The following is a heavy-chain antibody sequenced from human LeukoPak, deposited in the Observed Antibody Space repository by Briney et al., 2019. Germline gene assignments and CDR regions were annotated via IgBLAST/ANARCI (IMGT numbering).Heavy chain of an antibody. V-gene: IGHV4-59*12. J-gene: IGHJ6*03. Sequence: SETLSLTCTVSGGSISSYYWSWIRQPPGKGLEWIGYIYYSGSTYYNPSLKSRVTISVDTSKNQFSLKLSSVTAADTAVYYCARGRRDYYYYYMDVWGKGTTVTVSS. D-gene: IGHD1-1*01. CDR1: GGSISSYY. CDR2: IYYSGST. CDR3: ARGRRDYYYYYMDV.